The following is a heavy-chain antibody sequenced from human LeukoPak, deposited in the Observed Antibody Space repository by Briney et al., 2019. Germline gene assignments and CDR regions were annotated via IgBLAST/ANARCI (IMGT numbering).Heavy chain of an antibody. CDR2: INPSGDST. J-gene: IGHJ4*02. CDR1: GYTLSSYC. Sequence: GASVKVSCKASGYTLSSYCMHWVRQAPGQGLEWVGIINPSGDSTSYAQKFQGRVTMTRDTSTSTFDMELSSLRSEDTAVYYCARTLIAPGTDYWGQGTLVTVSS. CDR3: ARTLIAPGTDY. V-gene: IGHV1-46*01. D-gene: IGHD6-13*01.